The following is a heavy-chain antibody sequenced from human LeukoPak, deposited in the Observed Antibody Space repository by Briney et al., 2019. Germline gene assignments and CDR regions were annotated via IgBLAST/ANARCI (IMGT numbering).Heavy chain of an antibody. CDR3: ARVLTYSSIYYMDV. D-gene: IGHD6-13*01. Sequence: PSQTLSLTCTVSGGSISSGGYYWSWIRQHPGKGLEWIGYMYHSGSTYYNPSLKSRVTISGDTSKNQFSLKLSSVTAADTAVYYCARVLTYSSIYYMDVWGEGTTVTVSS. CDR2: MYHSGST. CDR1: GGSISSGGYY. J-gene: IGHJ6*03. V-gene: IGHV4-31*03.